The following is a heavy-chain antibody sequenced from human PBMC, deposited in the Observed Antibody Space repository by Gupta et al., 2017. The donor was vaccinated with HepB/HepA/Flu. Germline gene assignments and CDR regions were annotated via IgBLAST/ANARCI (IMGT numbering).Heavy chain of an antibody. Sequence: QLQLQESGPGLVKPSETLSLTCTVSGGSISSSSYYWGWIRQPPGKGLEWIGSIYYSGRTYYNPSLKRRVTISVDTSKNQFSLKLSSVTAADTAVYYCARQRRAGSSGYYGIFHFDYWGQGTLVTVSS. D-gene: IGHD3-22*01. CDR2: IYYSGRT. J-gene: IGHJ4*02. CDR1: GGSISSSSYY. CDR3: ARQRRAGSSGYYGIFHFDY. V-gene: IGHV4-39*01.